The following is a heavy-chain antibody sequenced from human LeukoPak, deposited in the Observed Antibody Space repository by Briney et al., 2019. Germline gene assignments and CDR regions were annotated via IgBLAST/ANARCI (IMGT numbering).Heavy chain of an antibody. D-gene: IGHD6-19*01. V-gene: IGHV3-53*01. CDR3: AKDRVAGRGDFDY. CDR1: GFTVSSNC. Sequence: GGSLRLSCAASGFTVSSNCMSWVRQAPGKGLEWVSVIYRTGSTYYAESVKGRFTISRDNSKNTLYLQMHSLRAEDTAVYYCAKDRVAGRGDFDYWGQGTLVTVSS. J-gene: IGHJ4*02. CDR2: IYRTGST.